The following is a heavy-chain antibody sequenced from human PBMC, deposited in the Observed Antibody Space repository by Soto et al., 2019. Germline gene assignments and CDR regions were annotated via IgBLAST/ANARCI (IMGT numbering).Heavy chain of an antibody. J-gene: IGHJ6*02. CDR3: ATFYVQSYHYDMDV. Sequence: QVQLVQSGAEVKKPGASVKVSCKASGYTFTSYGISWVRQAPGQGLEWMGWISPSNGNTNYAQKLQGRVTMTTDTSTSTLYMELRSLRSDDTAVYYCATFYVQSYHYDMDVWGQGTTVTVSS. V-gene: IGHV1-18*01. D-gene: IGHD3-16*01. CDR2: ISPSNGNT. CDR1: GYTFTSYG.